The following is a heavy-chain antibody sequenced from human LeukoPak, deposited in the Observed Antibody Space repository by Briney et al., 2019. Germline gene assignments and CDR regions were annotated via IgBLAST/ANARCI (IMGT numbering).Heavy chain of an antibody. CDR3: AREYIFDY. D-gene: IGHD5-18*01. J-gene: IGHJ4*02. V-gene: IGHV3-30-3*01. CDR2: ISFDGSNK. CDR1: GFTFSNYA. Sequence: GGSLRLSCAASGFTFSNYAMHWVRQAPGKGLEWMAVISFDGSNKYYAGSVKGRFTISRDNAKNSLYLQMNSLRDEDTAVYYCAREYIFDYWGQGTLVTVSS.